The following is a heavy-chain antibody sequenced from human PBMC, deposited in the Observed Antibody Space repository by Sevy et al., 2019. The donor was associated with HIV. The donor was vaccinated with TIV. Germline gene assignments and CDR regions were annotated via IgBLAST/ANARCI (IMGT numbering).Heavy chain of an antibody. D-gene: IGHD5-18*01. Sequence: GGSLRLSCAASGVTFSSHAMTWVRQAPGKGLEWVSLVTSSGGSTYYADSVKGRFIISIDSSKNTLHLQMNSLRAEDTAVYYCAKGYSYFYYWGQGTLVTVSS. J-gene: IGHJ4*02. CDR3: AKGYSYFYY. V-gene: IGHV3-23*01. CDR2: VTSSGGST. CDR1: GVTFSSHA.